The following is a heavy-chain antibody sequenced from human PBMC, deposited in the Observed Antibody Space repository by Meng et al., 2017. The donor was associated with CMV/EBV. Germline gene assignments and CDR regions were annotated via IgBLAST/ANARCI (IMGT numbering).Heavy chain of an antibody. J-gene: IGHJ4*02. CDR1: AGSISSGDYY. V-gene: IGHV4-30-4*08. CDR2: IYYSGST. Sequence: VQLQEARPGLVKPSQSLSLTCTVSAGSISSGDYYWSWIRQPPGKGLEWIGYIYYSGSTYYNPSLKSRVTISVDTSKNQFSLKLSSVTAADTAVYYCARVTSRVAGAFDYWGQGTLVTVSS. CDR3: ARVTSRVAGAFDY. D-gene: IGHD1-14*01.